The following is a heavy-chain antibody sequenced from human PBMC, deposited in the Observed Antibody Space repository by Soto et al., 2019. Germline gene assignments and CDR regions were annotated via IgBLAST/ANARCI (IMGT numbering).Heavy chain of an antibody. V-gene: IGHV4-59*01. CDR2: IYYSGST. D-gene: IGHD6-19*01. J-gene: IGHJ4*02. CDR3: ARQYSSGWIDY. CDR1: GVSISSYY. Sequence: SETLSLTCTGSGVSISSYYWSWIRQPPGKGLEWIGYIYYSGSTNYNPSLKSRVTISVDTSKNQFSLKLSSVTAADTALYYCARQYSSGWIDYWGQGTLVTVSS.